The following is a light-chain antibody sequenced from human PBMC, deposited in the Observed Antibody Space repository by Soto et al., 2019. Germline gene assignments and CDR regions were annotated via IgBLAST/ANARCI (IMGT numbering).Light chain of an antibody. V-gene: IGKV3-20*01. CDR1: QSVSSSS. CDR3: QRYGSSPLIT. CDR2: GTS. J-gene: IGKJ5*01. Sequence: ETVLTQSPVTLSLSPGERATLSCRASQSVSSSSLAWYQQRPGQAPRLLIYGTSSRATGIPDRFSGSGSGIDFTLTISRLEPEDFAVYFCQRYGSSPLITFGQGTRLEIK.